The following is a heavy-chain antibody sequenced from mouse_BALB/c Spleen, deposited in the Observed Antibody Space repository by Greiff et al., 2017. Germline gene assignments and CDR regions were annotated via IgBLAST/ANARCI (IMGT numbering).Heavy chain of an antibody. CDR1: GFTFSSYG. V-gene: IGHV5-6-3*01. D-gene: IGHD1-2*01. CDR3: ARHYYGSFAY. CDR2: INSNGGST. J-gene: IGHJ3*01. Sequence: EVKVEESGGGLVQPGGSLKLSCAASGFTFSSYGMSWVRQTPDKRLELVATINSNGGSTYYPDSVKGRFTISRDNAKNTLYLQMSSLKSEDTAMYYCARHYYGSFAYWGQGTLVTVSA.